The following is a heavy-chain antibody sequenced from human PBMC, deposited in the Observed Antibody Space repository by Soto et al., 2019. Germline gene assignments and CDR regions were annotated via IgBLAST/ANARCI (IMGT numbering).Heavy chain of an antibody. CDR2: IIPIFGTA. CDR1: GDTFSSYA. Sequence: QVQLVQSGAEVKKPGSSVNVSCKASGDTFSSYAISWVRQAPGQGLEWMGGIIPIFGTANYAQKFQGRVTITADKSTSTAYMELSSLRSEDTAVYYCANYNYAGKNFDYWGQGTLVTVSS. J-gene: IGHJ4*02. V-gene: IGHV1-69*06. CDR3: ANYNYAGKNFDY. D-gene: IGHD1-20*01.